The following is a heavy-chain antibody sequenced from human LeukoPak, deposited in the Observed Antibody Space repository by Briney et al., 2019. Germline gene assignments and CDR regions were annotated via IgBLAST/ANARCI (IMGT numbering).Heavy chain of an antibody. CDR2: INHSGST. J-gene: IGHJ4*02. Sequence: SETLSLTCAVYGGSFSGYYWSWIRQPPGKGLEWIGEINHSGSTNYNPSLKSRVTISVDTSKNQFSLKLSSVTAADTAVYYCARGGPRPVEGRSYTTPFDYWGQGTLVTVSS. V-gene: IGHV4-34*01. CDR3: ARGGPRPVEGRSYTTPFDY. CDR1: GGSFSGYY. D-gene: IGHD1-26*01.